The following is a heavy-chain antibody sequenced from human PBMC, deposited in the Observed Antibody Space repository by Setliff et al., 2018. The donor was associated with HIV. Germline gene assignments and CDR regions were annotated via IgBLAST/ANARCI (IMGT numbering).Heavy chain of an antibody. CDR3: ARGKTWLRFLDY. Sequence: GASVKVSCKASGYTFNNYGISWVRQATGQGLEWMGWINTHSGYTNYAQNVQGRVTVTLDTSTSTGYMELRSLKSDDTAVYYCARGKTWLRFLDYWGQGTLVTVSS. V-gene: IGHV1-18*01. CDR2: INTHSGYT. CDR1: GYTFNNYG. D-gene: IGHD5-12*01. J-gene: IGHJ4*02.